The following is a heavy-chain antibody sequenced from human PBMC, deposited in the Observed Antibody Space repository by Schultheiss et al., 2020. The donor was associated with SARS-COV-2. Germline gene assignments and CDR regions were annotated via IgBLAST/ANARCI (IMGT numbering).Heavy chain of an antibody. CDR1: GYTFTGYY. Sequence: ASVKVSCKASGYTFTGYYMHWVRQAPGQGLEWMGWINPSGGSTSYAQKFQGRVTMTRDTSISTAYMELSRLRSDDTAVYYCAREISSGWHGGYFQHWGQGTLVTVSS. CDR2: INPSGGST. J-gene: IGHJ1*01. D-gene: IGHD6-19*01. CDR3: AREISSGWHGGYFQH. V-gene: IGHV1-2*02.